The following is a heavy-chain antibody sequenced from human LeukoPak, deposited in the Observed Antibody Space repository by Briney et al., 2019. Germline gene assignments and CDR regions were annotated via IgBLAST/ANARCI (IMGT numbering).Heavy chain of an antibody. V-gene: IGHV4-34*01. CDR1: GGSFSGYY. J-gene: IGHJ5*02. Sequence: PSETLSLTCSVYGGSFSGYYWSWIRQPPGKGLEWIGEINHSGSTNYNPSPKSRVTISVDTSKNQFSLKLSSVTAADTAVYYCVKIDSSGYYDGPWGQGTLVTVSS. D-gene: IGHD3-22*01. CDR3: VKIDSSGYYDGP. CDR2: INHSGST.